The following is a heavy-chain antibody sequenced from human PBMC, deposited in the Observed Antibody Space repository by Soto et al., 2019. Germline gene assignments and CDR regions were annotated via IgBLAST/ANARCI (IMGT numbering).Heavy chain of an antibody. CDR3: AKGFGSDWSYVDY. D-gene: IGHD3-9*01. CDR1: GFTFSTYA. Sequence: EVQLLESGGGLVQPGGSLRLSCGASGFTFSTYAMSWVRQAPGKGLERVAGISDSGDRTYHADSVKGRLTISRDNSKNTLFLQMISLRVEDTATYYCAKGFGSDWSYVDYWGQGDLVIVSS. CDR2: ISDSGDRT. V-gene: IGHV3-23*01. J-gene: IGHJ4*02.